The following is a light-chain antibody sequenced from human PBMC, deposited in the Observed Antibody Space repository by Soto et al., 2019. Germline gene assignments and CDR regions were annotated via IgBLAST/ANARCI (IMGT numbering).Light chain of an antibody. V-gene: IGKV1-9*01. J-gene: IGKJ5*01. Sequence: IQLTQSPSSLSASVGDRVTITCRASQGISSYLAWYQQKPGKAPKLLIYAASTLQNGVPSRFSGSGSGTDFTLTINSLQPEDFATYYCQQLNGYLSITFGQGTRLEIK. CDR2: AAS. CDR1: QGISSY. CDR3: QQLNGYLSIT.